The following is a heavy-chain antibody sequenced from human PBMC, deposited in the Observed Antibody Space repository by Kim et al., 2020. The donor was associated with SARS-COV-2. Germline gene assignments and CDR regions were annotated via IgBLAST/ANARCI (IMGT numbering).Heavy chain of an antibody. Sequence: GGSLRLSCAASGFSFSSYGMHWVRQAPGKGLEWVALISYDGNYEYCADSVKGRFTISRDNSKNTLYLQMNSLRAEDTAVYYCVRGRGTYGTVGKFEFWG. CDR2: ISYDGNYE. V-gene: IGHV3-33*05. D-gene: IGHD3-16*01. J-gene: IGHJ1*01. CDR1: GFSFSSYG. CDR3: VRGRGTYGTVGKFEF.